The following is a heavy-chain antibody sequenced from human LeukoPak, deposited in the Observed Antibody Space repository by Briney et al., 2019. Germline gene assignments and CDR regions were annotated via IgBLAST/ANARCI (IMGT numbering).Heavy chain of an antibody. Sequence: SETLSLTCTVSGGSISSYYWSWIRQPAGKGLEWIGRIYTSGSTNYNPSLKSRVTMSVDTSKNQFSLKLSSVTAADTAVYYCARSEAQRGDRGYARAEYYFDYWGQGTLVTVSS. D-gene: IGHD5-12*01. CDR2: IYTSGST. CDR1: GGSISSYY. CDR3: ARSEAQRGDRGYARAEYYFDY. J-gene: IGHJ4*02. V-gene: IGHV4-4*07.